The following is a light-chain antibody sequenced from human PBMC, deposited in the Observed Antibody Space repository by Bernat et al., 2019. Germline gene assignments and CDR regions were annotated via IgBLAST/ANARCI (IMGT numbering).Light chain of an antibody. CDR3: QQSYTDVVT. Sequence: DIQLTQSPSSLSASVGDRVTITCRASQPIETFLAWYQQRPGKVPKLLVSSASDLRAGVPSRFGARASGTDFTLTINSLEPEDFATYFCQQSYTDVVTFGQGTRL. CDR1: QPIETF. V-gene: IGKV1-39*01. CDR2: SAS. J-gene: IGKJ5*01.